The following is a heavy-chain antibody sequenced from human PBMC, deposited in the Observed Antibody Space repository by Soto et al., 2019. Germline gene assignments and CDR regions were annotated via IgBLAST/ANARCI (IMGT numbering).Heavy chain of an antibody. CDR1: GFPFSSYE. V-gene: IGHV3-48*03. CDR3: ARDRWLRYSGYDWPFAY. CDR2: ISSGGGNI. D-gene: IGHD5-12*01. Sequence: EVQLVESGGVLVQPGESLRLSCAASGFPFSSYEMNWVRQAPGKGREWVAYISSGGGNIYYAESVKGRFTISRDNAKNSVDLQMNSLRAEDTAVYYCARDRWLRYSGYDWPFAYWGQGTLVTVSS. J-gene: IGHJ4*02.